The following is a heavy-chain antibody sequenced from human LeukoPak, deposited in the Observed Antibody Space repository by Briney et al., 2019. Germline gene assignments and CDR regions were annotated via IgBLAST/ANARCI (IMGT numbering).Heavy chain of an antibody. V-gene: IGHV3-7*01. J-gene: IGHJ4*02. CDR3: ARLQGMGYYFDY. CDR2: IKQDGSEK. D-gene: IGHD3-16*01. CDR1: GFTFSSYW. Sequence: GGSLRLSCAASGFTFSSYWMSWVRQAPGKGLEWVANIKQDGSEKYYVDSVKGRFTISRDNAKNSVYLQMNSRIAEDTAVYYCARLQGMGYYFDYWGQGTLVTVSS.